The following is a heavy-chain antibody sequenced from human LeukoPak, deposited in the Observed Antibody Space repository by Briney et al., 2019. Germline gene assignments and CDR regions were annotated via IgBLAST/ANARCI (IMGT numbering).Heavy chain of an antibody. J-gene: IGHJ4*02. CDR1: GFTFSNSW. D-gene: IGHD5-24*01. CDR2: ISSSSTI. V-gene: IGHV3-48*02. Sequence: GGSLRLSCAASGFTFSNSWMTWVRQAPGKGLEWVSYISSSSTIYYADSVKGRFTISRDNAKNSLYLQMNSLRDEDTAVYYCARERNHQMSAHYFDYWGQGTLVTVSS. CDR3: ARERNHQMSAHYFDY.